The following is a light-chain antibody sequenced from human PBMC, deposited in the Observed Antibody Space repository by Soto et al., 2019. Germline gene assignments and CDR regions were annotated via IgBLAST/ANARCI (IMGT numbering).Light chain of an antibody. CDR3: QQYHEWPYT. V-gene: IGKV3-15*01. Sequence: EIVMTQSPGTLSVSPGETATLSCRASQYVSDNLAWYHQRPGQAPRLLLYGVSTRDTGIPARFSGSGSGTEFTLTISSLQSEDCAVYSCQQYHEWPYTFAQGTKLEIK. J-gene: IGKJ2*01. CDR2: GVS. CDR1: QYVSDN.